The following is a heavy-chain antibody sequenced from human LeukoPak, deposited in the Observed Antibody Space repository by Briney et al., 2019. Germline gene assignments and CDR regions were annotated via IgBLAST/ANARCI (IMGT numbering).Heavy chain of an antibody. CDR1: GFTFSNYG. V-gene: IGHV3-30*02. J-gene: IGHJ6*02. Sequence: GGSLRLSCVGSGFTFSNYGVHWVRQAPGKGLEWVAFIRYGGNNEYYADSVRGRFTISRDNSKNTLYLQMNSLRAEDTAVYYCAREDIVVVPAATGSYYYYGMDVWGQGTRSPSP. D-gene: IGHD2-2*01. CDR2: IRYGGNNE. CDR3: AREDIVVVPAATGSYYYYGMDV.